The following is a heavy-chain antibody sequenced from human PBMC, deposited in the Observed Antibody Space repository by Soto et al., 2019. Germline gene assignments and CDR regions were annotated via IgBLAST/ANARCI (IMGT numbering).Heavy chain of an antibody. Sequence: PGESLKISCKGSGYSFTSYWITWVRQLPAKGPEWVGRIDPSDSYTDYSPSFQGHVTISADKSISTAYLQWSSLKASDTAMYYCVRSDNGGWYSFDYWAQGIPVTVSS. J-gene: IGHJ4*02. V-gene: IGHV5-10-1*01. D-gene: IGHD6-19*01. CDR1: GYSFTSYW. CDR2: IDPSDSYT. CDR3: VRSDNGGWYSFDY.